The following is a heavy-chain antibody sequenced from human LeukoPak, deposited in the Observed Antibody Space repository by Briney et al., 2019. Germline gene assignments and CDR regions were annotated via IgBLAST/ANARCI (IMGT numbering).Heavy chain of an antibody. CDR2: ISSSSSYI. J-gene: IGHJ5*02. D-gene: IGHD3-10*01. CDR3: ARDDYYGSGSIDYNWFDP. V-gene: IGHV3-21*01. CDR1: GFTFSSYS. Sequence: GGSLRLSCAASGFTFSSYSMNWVRQAPGKGLEWVSSISSSSSYIYYADSVKGRFTISRDNAKNSLYLQMNSLRAEDTAVYYCARDDYYGSGSIDYNWFDPWGQGTLVTVSS.